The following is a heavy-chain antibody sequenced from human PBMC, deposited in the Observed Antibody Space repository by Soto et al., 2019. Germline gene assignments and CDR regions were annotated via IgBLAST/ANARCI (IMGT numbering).Heavy chain of an antibody. Sequence: GGSLRLSCAASGFTFSSYAMSWVRQAPGKGLEWVSAISGSGGSTYYADSVKGRFTISRDNSKNTLYLQMNSLRAEDTAVYYCAKAPGYSYGQPDFDYWGQGTLVTVSS. CDR2: ISGSGGST. CDR1: GFTFSSYA. CDR3: AKAPGYSYGQPDFDY. V-gene: IGHV3-23*01. J-gene: IGHJ4*02. D-gene: IGHD5-18*01.